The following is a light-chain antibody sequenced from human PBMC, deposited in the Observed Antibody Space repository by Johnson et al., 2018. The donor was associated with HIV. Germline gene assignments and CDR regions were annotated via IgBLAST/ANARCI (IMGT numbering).Light chain of an antibody. Sequence: SVLTQPPSVSAAPGQTVTISCSGSSSNIGNNYVSWYQQLPGTAPKLLIYENTKRPSGIPDRFSGSKSGTSATLGITGLQTGDEADYYCGTWDTSLSAGGVFGTGTKVTVL. J-gene: IGLJ1*01. CDR3: GTWDTSLSAGGV. CDR2: ENT. V-gene: IGLV1-51*02. CDR1: SSNIGNNY.